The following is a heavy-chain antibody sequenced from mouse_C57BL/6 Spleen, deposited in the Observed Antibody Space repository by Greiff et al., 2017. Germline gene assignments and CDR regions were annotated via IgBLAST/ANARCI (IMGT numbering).Heavy chain of an antibody. CDR2: INPNYGTT. D-gene: IGHD1-1*01. V-gene: IGHV1-39*01. CDR3: ARDGSSYGEDCFDY. Sequence: LVESGPELVKPGASVKISCKASGYSFTDYNMNWVKQSNGKSLEWIGVINPNYGTTSYNQKFKGKATLTVDQSSSTAYMQLNSLTSEDTAVYCCARDGSSYGEDCFDYWGQGTTLTVSS. CDR1: GYSFTDYN. J-gene: IGHJ2*01.